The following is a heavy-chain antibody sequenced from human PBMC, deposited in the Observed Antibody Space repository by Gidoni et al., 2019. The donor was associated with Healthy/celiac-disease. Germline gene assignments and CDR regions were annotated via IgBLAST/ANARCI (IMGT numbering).Heavy chain of an antibody. D-gene: IGHD6-19*01. Sequence: EVQLVESGGGLVQPGGSLGLSCAASGFTFSSYEMNWVRQAPGKGLEWVSYISSSGSTIYYADSVKGRFTISRDNAKNSLYLQMNSLRAEDTAVYYCARVRRGGYSSGWYEGWGQGTLVTVSS. V-gene: IGHV3-48*03. CDR1: GFTFSSYE. CDR2: ISSSGSTI. CDR3: ARVRRGGYSSGWYEG. J-gene: IGHJ4*02.